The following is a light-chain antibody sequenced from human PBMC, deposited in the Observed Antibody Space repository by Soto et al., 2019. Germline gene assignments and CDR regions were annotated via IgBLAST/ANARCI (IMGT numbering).Light chain of an antibody. V-gene: IGKV3-20*01. CDR3: QQYGSSPPT. CDR2: GAS. Sequence: EIVLTQSPGTLSLSQGERATLSCRASQTVRSSYVAWYQQKPGQAPRLLIYGASSRATGIPERFSGSGSGTDFNLSVSRLEPEDFAVYFCQQYGSSPPTFGQGTKVEIK. J-gene: IGKJ1*01. CDR1: QTVRSSY.